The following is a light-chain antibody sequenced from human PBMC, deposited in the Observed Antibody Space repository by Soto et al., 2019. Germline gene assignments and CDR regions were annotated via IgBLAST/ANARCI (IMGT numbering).Light chain of an antibody. CDR2: TIS. J-gene: IGKJ4*01. Sequence: DVQLTQSPSFLAASVGDRLTITCRASQDIKRFLAWYQQKPGKAPKLLIYTISTLQSGVPSRFSGSGSGTEFTLTISSLQPDDFATYCCQQLNTYPVTFGGGTKEEI. V-gene: IGKV1-9*01. CDR3: QQLNTYPVT. CDR1: QDIKRF.